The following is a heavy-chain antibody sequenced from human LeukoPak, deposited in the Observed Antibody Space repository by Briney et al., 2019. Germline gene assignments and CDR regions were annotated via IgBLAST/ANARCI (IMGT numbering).Heavy chain of an antibody. D-gene: IGHD3-22*01. CDR3: ASSFYYDSRDY. J-gene: IGHJ4*02. Sequence: GGSLRLSCAASGFTFSSYSMNWVRQAPGKGLEWVSSISGSSSDIYYADSVKGRFTISRDNAKNSLYLQMNSLRAEDTAVYYCASSFYYDSRDYWGQGTLVTVSS. V-gene: IGHV3-21*01. CDR2: ISGSSSDI. CDR1: GFTFSSYS.